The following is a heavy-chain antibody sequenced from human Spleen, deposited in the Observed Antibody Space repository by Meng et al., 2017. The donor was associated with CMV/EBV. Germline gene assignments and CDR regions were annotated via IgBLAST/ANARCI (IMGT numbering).Heavy chain of an antibody. CDR2: IRYDENNK. D-gene: IGHD6-13*01. CDR3: GIAAADSWFDP. J-gene: IGHJ5*02. V-gene: IGHV3-30*02. CDR1: GFTFSSYG. Sequence: GESLKISCAASGFTFSSYGMHWVRQAPGKGLEWVAFIRYDENNKEYADPVKGRFTISRDNSKNTLYLQMNSLRAEDTAVYYSGIAAADSWFDPWGQGTLVTVSS.